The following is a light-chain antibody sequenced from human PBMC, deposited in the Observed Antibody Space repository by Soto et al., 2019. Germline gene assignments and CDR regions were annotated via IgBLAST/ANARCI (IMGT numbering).Light chain of an antibody. CDR3: LQDCNYPPT. V-gene: IGKV1-6*02. CDR2: FAS. Sequence: AIQMTQSPSSLSASVGDRVTITCRASQAIRNDLGWYQQKPGKAPKLLIYFASTLQSGVPSRFSGSGSGTDFTLTISSLQPEDFATYYCLQDCNYPPTFGQGTKVDIK. CDR1: QAIRND. J-gene: IGKJ1*01.